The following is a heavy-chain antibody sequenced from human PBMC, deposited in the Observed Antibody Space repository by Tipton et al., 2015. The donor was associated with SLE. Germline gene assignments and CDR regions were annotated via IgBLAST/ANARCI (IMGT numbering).Heavy chain of an antibody. Sequence: TLSLTCAVSAGPFNGFFWTWIRQPPGKGLEWIGEINYSGNTNYNPSLKSRVTISVDTSKKHFSLRLSSVTAADTAVYYCARARQWLVGDSWGQGTLVIVSP. D-gene: IGHD6-19*01. J-gene: IGHJ4*02. CDR3: ARARQWLVGDS. CDR1: AGPFNGFF. V-gene: IGHV4-34*01. CDR2: INYSGNT.